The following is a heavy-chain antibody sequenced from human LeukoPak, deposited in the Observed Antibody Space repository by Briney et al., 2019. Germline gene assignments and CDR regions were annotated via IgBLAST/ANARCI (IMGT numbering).Heavy chain of an antibody. V-gene: IGHV3-7*01. CDR3: ARAASIVGATSYFQH. CDR2: IKQDGSEK. Sequence: GGSLRLSCTASGFTFSSYWMSWVRQAPGKGLEWVANIKQDGSEKYYVDSVKGRFTISRDNAKNSLYLQMNSLRAEDTAVYYCARAASIVGATSYFQHWGQGTLVTVSS. J-gene: IGHJ1*01. CDR1: GFTFSSYW. D-gene: IGHD1-26*01.